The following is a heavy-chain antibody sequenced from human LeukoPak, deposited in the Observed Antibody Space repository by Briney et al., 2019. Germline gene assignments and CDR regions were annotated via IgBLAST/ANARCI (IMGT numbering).Heavy chain of an antibody. J-gene: IGHJ5*02. Sequence: SGTLSLTCAVSGGSISSSNWWSWVRQPPGKGLEWIGEIYHSGSTNYNPSLKSRVTISVDTSKNQFSLKLSSVTAADTAVYYCAREDFWSGPRQYNWFDPWGQGTLVTVSS. CDR2: IYHSGST. CDR3: AREDFWSGPRQYNWFDP. D-gene: IGHD3-3*01. V-gene: IGHV4-4*02. CDR1: GGSISSSNW.